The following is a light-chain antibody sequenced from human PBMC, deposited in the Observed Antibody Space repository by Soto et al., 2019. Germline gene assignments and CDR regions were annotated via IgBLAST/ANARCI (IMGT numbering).Light chain of an antibody. J-gene: IGKJ4*01. CDR1: QDISNY. CDR2: DAS. V-gene: IGKV1-33*01. CDR3: QQYDNLQLT. Sequence: DIQMTQSPSSLSASVGDRVTITCHASQDISNYLNWYQQKAGKAPKLLIYDASNLETGVPSRFSRSGAGTDFTVPISSLQPEDIATYYCQQYDNLQLTFGGGTKVEIK.